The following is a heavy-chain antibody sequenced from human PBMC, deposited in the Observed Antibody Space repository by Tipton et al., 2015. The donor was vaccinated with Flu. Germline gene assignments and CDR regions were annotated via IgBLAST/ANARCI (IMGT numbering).Heavy chain of an antibody. J-gene: IGHJ5*01. CDR1: GGSISSGSYY. CDR2: IYNSEYT. V-gene: IGHV4-61*01. Sequence: TLSLTCTVSGGSISSGSYYWSWIRQPPGKGLEWIGYIYNSEYTRYNPSLKSRVTISVDTSKNQFSLKLSSVTAADTAVYYCARRDYSNYVSEPKNWFDSWGQGTLVTVSS. D-gene: IGHD4-11*01. CDR3: ARRDYSNYVSEPKNWFDS.